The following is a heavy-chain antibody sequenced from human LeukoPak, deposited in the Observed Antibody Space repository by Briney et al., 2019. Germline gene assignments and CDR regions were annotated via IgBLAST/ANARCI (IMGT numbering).Heavy chain of an antibody. V-gene: IGHV3-23*01. CDR3: AKDVPGGWWYFDL. CDR1: GFTFSTSA. CDR2: ISGSGGTT. Sequence: GRSLRLSCAASGFTFSTSAMHWVRQAPGKGLEWVSVISGSGGTTYYAVSVKGRFTISRDNSKNTLYLQMNSLRAEDTAVYYCAKDVPGGWWYFDLWGRGTLVTVSS. J-gene: IGHJ2*01. D-gene: IGHD6-19*01.